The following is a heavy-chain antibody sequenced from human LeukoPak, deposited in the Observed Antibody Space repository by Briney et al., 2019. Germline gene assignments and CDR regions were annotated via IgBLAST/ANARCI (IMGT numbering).Heavy chain of an antibody. J-gene: IGHJ4*02. Sequence: PSETLSLTCTVSGGSISSSSYYWGWIRQPPGKGLEWIGSIYYSGGTYYNPSLKSRVTILVDTSKNQFSLKLSSVTAADTAVYYCARGSTYYYGSGSYYYNYWGQGTLVTVSS. V-gene: IGHV4-39*07. CDR2: IYYSGGT. D-gene: IGHD3-10*01. CDR1: GGSISSSSYY. CDR3: ARGSTYYYGSGSYYYNY.